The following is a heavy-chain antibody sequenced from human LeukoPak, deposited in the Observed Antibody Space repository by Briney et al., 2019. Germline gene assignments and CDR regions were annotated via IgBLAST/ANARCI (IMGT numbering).Heavy chain of an antibody. V-gene: IGHV4-34*01. Sequence: PSETLSLTCALYGGSFSGYYWSWIRQPPGKGLEWIGEINHSGSTNYNPSLKSRVTISVDTSKNQFSLKLSSVTAADAAVYYCARGPASFGFDHWGQGTLVTASS. CDR1: GGSFSGYY. J-gene: IGHJ5*02. CDR2: INHSGST. CDR3: ARGPASFGFDH.